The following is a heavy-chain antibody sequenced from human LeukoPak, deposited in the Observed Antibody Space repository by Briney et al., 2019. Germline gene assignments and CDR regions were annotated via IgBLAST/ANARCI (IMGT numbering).Heavy chain of an antibody. D-gene: IGHD2-21*01. V-gene: IGHV1-69*13. J-gene: IGHJ6*02. CDR2: IIPIFGTA. CDR3: ARGAADYSYYYDYGMDV. CDR1: GGTFSSYA. Sequence: ASVKVSCKASGGTFSSYAISWVRQAPGQGLEWMGGIIPIFGTANYAQKFQGRVTITADESTSTAYMELSSLRSEDTAVYYCARGAADYSYYYDYGMDVWGQGTTVTVSS.